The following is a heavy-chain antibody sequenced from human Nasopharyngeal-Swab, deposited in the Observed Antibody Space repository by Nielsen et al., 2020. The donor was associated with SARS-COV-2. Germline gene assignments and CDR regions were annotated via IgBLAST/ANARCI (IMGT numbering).Heavy chain of an antibody. D-gene: IGHD2-2*01. Sequence: SETLSLTCAVSGGSLSNYYWNWIRQSPEKGLEWIGEINHSGNTGYNPSLKSRLTLSVDTSKNQFSLKLNSMTAADTAVYHCARVPAGCSSTSCYLTDWGQGILVTVSS. J-gene: IGHJ4*02. V-gene: IGHV4-34*10. CDR1: GGSLSNYY. CDR2: INHSGNT. CDR3: ARVPAGCSSTSCYLTD.